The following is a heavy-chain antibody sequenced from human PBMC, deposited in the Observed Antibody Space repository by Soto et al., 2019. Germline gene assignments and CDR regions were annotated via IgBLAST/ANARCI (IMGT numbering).Heavy chain of an antibody. J-gene: IGHJ4*02. CDR3: ARDAGVIQLCTTRGGNYFDY. V-gene: IGHV3-33*01. D-gene: IGHD5-18*01. Sequence: QVQLVESGGGVVQPGRSLRLSCEACGFTFSSYGMHWVRQAPGKGLEWVAVIWYDGSNKYYADSVKGRFTISRDNSKNTLYLKMNSLRDEDTAVYYCARDAGVIQLCTTRGGNYFDYWGQGTLVTVSS. CDR1: GFTFSSYG. CDR2: IWYDGSNK.